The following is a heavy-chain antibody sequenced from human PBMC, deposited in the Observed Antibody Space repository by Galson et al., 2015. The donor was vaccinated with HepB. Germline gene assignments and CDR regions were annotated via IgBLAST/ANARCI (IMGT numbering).Heavy chain of an antibody. CDR1: GFTFSTYA. V-gene: IGHV3-23*01. Sequence: SLRLSCAASGFTFSTYAMSWVRQAPGKGLEWVSTISGSGGSTYYADSVKGRFTISRDNSKNTLYLQMNSLRAEDTAVYYCAKGGNDFWSACHLWGQGALVIVSS. CDR3: AKGGNDFWSACHL. D-gene: IGHD3-3*01. J-gene: IGHJ4*02. CDR2: ISGSGGST.